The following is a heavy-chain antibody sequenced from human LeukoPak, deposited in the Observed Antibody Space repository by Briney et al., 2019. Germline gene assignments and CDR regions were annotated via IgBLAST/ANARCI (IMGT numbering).Heavy chain of an antibody. Sequence: GGSLRLSCAAPGFTFSSYAVSWVRQAPGKGLEWVSTISTSGASTYYADSVKGRFTISRDNSKDTLYLQKNSLRADDTAVYYCAKVSRDGYKSGMDVWGQGTTVTVSS. D-gene: IGHD5-24*01. CDR1: GFTFSSYA. CDR3: AKVSRDGYKSGMDV. J-gene: IGHJ6*02. CDR2: ISTSGAST. V-gene: IGHV3-23*01.